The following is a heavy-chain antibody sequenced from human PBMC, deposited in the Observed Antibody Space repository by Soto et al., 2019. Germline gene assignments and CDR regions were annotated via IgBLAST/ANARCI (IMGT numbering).Heavy chain of an antibody. D-gene: IGHD3-10*01. CDR2: ISEDGSSI. CDR3: AKDLGEWLALDY. J-gene: IGHJ4*02. CDR1: GFTFSTYA. V-gene: IGHV3-30*18. Sequence: GGSLRLSCAASGFTFSTYAMSWVRQAPGKGLEWVAVISEDGSSIYYADSVKGRFTISRDNSKNTLYLQMNSLRAEDTAVYYCAKDLGEWLALDYWGQGTLVTVSS.